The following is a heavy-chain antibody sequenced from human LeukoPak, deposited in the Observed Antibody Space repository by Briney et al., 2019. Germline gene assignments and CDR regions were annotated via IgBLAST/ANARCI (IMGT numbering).Heavy chain of an antibody. CDR1: GFTFSGSA. J-gene: IGHJ4*02. D-gene: IGHD3-22*01. V-gene: IGHV3-73*01. Sequence: GGSLRLSCAASGFTFSGSAMHWVRQASGKGLEWVGRIRSKANSYATAYAASVKGRFTISRDDSKNTAYLQMNSLKTEDTAVYYCAREGVRFSGYAGRGATLPHYWGQGTLVTVSS. CDR2: IRSKANSYAT. CDR3: AREGVRFSGYAGRGATLPHY.